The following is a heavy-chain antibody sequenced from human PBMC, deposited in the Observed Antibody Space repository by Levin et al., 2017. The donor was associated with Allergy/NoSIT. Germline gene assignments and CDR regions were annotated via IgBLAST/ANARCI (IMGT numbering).Heavy chain of an antibody. CDR2: ISRSGANT. CDR1: GDSIGSRA. CDR3: AKQGKDGKFDFWGGQYYFDS. Sequence: TSETLSLTCTVSGDSIGSRAFYWGWVRQSPGTGLEWVSGISRSGANTYYADSVKGRFTVSRDNSENTMTLHMNNLSVEDAALYYCAKQGKDGKFDFWGGQYYFDSWGQGTLVAVSP. D-gene: IGHD3-3*01. V-gene: IGHV3-23*01. J-gene: IGHJ4*02.